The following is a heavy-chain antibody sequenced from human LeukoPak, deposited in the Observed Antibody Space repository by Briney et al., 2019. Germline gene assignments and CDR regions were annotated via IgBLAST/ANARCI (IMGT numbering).Heavy chain of an antibody. V-gene: IGHV1-3*01. J-gene: IGHJ4*02. CDR1: GYTLTNYA. Sequence: ASVKVSCKASGYTLTNYAIHWVRQAPGQRLEWMGWFNSDTGDTEYSQKFQGRVTISRDTSANTAYMELNRLRPEDTAVFYCVRGGPNKSGWTLDYWGQGTLVTVSS. D-gene: IGHD6-19*01. CDR2: FNSDTGDT. CDR3: VRGGPNKSGWTLDY.